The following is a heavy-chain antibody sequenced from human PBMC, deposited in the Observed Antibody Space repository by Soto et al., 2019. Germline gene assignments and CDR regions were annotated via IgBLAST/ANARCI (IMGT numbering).Heavy chain of an antibody. CDR1: GFTFDDYA. CDR2: ISWNSGSI. J-gene: IGHJ4*02. V-gene: IGHV3-9*01. D-gene: IGHD2-15*01. CDR3: AKEYCSGGSCWYYFDY. Sequence: PGGSLRLSCAASGFTFDDYAMHWVRQAPGKGLEWVSGISWNSGSIGYADSVKGRFTISRDNAKNSLYLQMNSLRAEDTALYYCAKEYCSGGSCWYYFDYWGQGTLVTVSS.